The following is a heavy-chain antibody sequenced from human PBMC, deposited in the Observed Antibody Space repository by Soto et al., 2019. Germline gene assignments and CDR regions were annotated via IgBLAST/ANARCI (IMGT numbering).Heavy chain of an antibody. Sequence: QVQLQESGPGLLEPSQTLSLTCNVSGDSISSGGYHWSWIRQHPGKGLEWIVYIYYSGDTYYNPSLKSRVAISVHTSKKQFSLNLSSATAADTAVYYCARLAYSSRGGQFFDYWGQGVLVTVSS. CDR1: GDSISSGGYH. J-gene: IGHJ4*02. CDR3: ARLAYSSRGGQFFDY. CDR2: IYYSGDT. V-gene: IGHV4-31*03. D-gene: IGHD6-13*01.